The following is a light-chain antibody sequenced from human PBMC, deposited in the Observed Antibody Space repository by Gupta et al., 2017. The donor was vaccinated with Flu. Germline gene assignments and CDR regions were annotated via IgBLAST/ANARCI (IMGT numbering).Light chain of an antibody. CDR1: SSDIGASNY. J-gene: IGLJ1*01. CDR3: CSDGVNDV. CDR2: EVS. V-gene: IGLV2-8*01. Sequence: GKSVASSCTGTSSDIGASNYVSWYQQHPGKAPKLMIDEVSKRPSGVPDRFSGSKSGNTASLTVAGLQAEDEADYYCCSDGVNDVFGTGTKVTVL.